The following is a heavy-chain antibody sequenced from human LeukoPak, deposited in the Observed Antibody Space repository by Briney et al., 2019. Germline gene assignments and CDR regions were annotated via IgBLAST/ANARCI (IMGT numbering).Heavy chain of an antibody. J-gene: IGHJ3*02. Sequence: GASVKVSCKASGYTFTSYGISWVRQAPGQGLEWMGWISAYNGNTNYAQKLQGRVTMTTDTSTSSAYMELRSLRSDDTAVYYCARDSGHFWGTMIVVVITDDAFDIWGQGTMVTVSS. V-gene: IGHV1-18*01. D-gene: IGHD3-22*01. CDR2: ISAYNGNT. CDR1: GYTFTSYG. CDR3: ARDSGHFWGTMIVVVITDDAFDI.